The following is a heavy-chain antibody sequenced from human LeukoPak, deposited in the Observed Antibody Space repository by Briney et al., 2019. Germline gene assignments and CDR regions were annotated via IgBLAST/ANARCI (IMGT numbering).Heavy chain of an antibody. V-gene: IGHV3-30*02. D-gene: IGHD5-18*01. J-gene: IGHJ4*02. CDR1: GFTFSSYG. Sequence: GGSLRLSCAASGFTFSSYGMHWDRQAPGKGLEWVAFIRYDGSNKYYADSVKGRFTISRDNSKNTLYLQMNSLRAEDTAVYYCAKGPDTAMVSPFDYWGQGTLVTVSS. CDR2: IRYDGSNK. CDR3: AKGPDTAMVSPFDY.